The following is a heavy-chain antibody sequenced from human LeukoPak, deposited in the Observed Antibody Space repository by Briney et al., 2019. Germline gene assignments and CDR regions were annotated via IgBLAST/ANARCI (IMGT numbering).Heavy chain of an antibody. Sequence: PGGSLRLSCAASRFTFSNSWMSWVRQAPGKGLEWVANIKRDGSEKHYVDSVKGRFTISRDNAKSSLFLQMNSLRAEDTAVYYCEGSAGYWGQGTLVTVSS. J-gene: IGHJ4*02. V-gene: IGHV3-7*01. CDR2: IKRDGSEK. CDR3: EGSAGY. CDR1: RFTFSNSW.